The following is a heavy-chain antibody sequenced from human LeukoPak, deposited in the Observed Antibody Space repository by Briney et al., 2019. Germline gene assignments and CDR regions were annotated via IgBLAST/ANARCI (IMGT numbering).Heavy chain of an antibody. Sequence: GGSLRLSCAASGFIFTNYFMSWVRQAPGKGLEWVASIKHDGSEKYYVDSVRGRFTISRDNTMNSLYLQMSSLRAEDTAVYYCAKGPLRGTAAAIDYWGQGTLVTVSS. CDR1: GFIFTNYF. CDR2: IKHDGSEK. CDR3: AKGPLRGTAAAIDY. J-gene: IGHJ4*02. V-gene: IGHV3-7*01. D-gene: IGHD2-2*01.